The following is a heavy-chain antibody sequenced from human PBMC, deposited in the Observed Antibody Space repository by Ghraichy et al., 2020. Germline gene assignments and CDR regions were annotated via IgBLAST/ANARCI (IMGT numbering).Heavy chain of an antibody. CDR3: AKGYCSSTSCYSLFDY. V-gene: IGHV3-23*01. Sequence: GGSLRLSCAASGFTFSSYAMSWVRQAPGKGLEWVSAISGSGGSTYYADSVKGRFTISRDNSKNTLYLQMNSLRAEDTAVNYCAKGYCSSTSCYSLFDYWGQGTLVTVSS. D-gene: IGHD2-2*02. CDR1: GFTFSSYA. J-gene: IGHJ4*02. CDR2: ISGSGGST.